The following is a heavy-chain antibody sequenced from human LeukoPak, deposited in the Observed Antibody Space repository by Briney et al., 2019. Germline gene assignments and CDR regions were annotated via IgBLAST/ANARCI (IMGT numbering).Heavy chain of an antibody. J-gene: IGHJ5*02. Sequence: GGSLRLSCAASGFTFSSYAMHWVRQAPGKGLEWGAVISYDGSNKYYADSVKGRFTISRDNAKNSLYLQMNSLRAEDTALYHCARDRGTMAPRGWFDPWGQGTLVTVSS. CDR2: ISYDGSNK. V-gene: IGHV3-30-3*01. CDR3: ARDRGTMAPRGWFDP. CDR1: GFTFSSYA. D-gene: IGHD3-10*01.